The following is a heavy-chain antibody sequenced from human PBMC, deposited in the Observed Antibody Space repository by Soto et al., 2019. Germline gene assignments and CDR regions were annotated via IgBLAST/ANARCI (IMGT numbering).Heavy chain of an antibody. CDR3: ARGYCSGGNCYSGMDV. Sequence: SVKVSCKXSGGTFSTHAIIWVRQAPGHGLEWMGGIIPISGTTYYTQKFQGRVTITADEPTSTAFMELSSLKSDDTAVFYCARGYCSGGNCYSGMDVWGQGTMVTVS. CDR2: IIPISGTT. D-gene: IGHD2-15*01. CDR1: GGTFSTHA. J-gene: IGHJ6*02. V-gene: IGHV1-69*13.